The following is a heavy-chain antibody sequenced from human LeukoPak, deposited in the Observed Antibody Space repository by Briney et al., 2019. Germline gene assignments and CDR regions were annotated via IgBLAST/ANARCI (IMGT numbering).Heavy chain of an antibody. CDR1: GGSISSGDYY. V-gene: IGHV4-39*01. D-gene: IGHD3-3*01. CDR3: ARRDAIFGVVY. J-gene: IGHJ4*02. Sequence: SQTLSLTCTVSGGSISSGDYYWSWIRQHPGKGLEWIGSIYYSGSTYYNPSLKSRVTISVDTSKNQFSLKLSSVTAADTAVYYCARRDAIFGVVYWGQGTLVTVSS. CDR2: IYYSGST.